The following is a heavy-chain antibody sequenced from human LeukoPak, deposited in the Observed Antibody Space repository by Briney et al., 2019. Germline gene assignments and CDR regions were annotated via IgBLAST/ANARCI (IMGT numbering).Heavy chain of an antibody. Sequence: SETLSLTCSVSGGSISSSTYYWAWIRQPPGKGLEWIGTTYYVGNTYYNPSLKSRVTISVDTSKNQFSLNLGSVTAADTAVCYCARRSRDGYIVWGQGTLVTVSA. J-gene: IGHJ4*02. CDR2: TYYVGNT. CDR3: ARRSRDGYIV. V-gene: IGHV4-39*01. CDR1: GGSISSSTYY. D-gene: IGHD5-24*01.